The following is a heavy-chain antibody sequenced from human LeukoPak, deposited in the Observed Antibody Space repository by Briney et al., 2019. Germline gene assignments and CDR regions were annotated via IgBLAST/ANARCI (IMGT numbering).Heavy chain of an antibody. CDR3: ARSSGASSSWFDP. D-gene: IGHD2-2*01. V-gene: IGHV3-23*01. Sequence: GGSLRLSCAASGFTFSHYAMSWVRQAPGKGLEWVSAISGSGESTYYADSVEGRFTISRDRSKNTLYLQLKSLRAEDTALYYCARSSGASSSWFDPWGQGTLVTVSS. CDR1: GFTFSHYA. J-gene: IGHJ5*02. CDR2: ISGSGEST.